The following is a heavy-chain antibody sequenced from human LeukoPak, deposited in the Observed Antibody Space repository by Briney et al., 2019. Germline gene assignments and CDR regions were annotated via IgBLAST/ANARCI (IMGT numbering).Heavy chain of an antibody. CDR2: IYPSGST. V-gene: IGHV4-30-2*01. CDR3: ARASVVAGSGLDY. Sequence: SQTLSLTCAVSGGSISSDGYSWSWIRQPPGKGLEWIAYIYPSGSTYYNPSLKSRVTISVDRSKNQFSLKLNSVTAADTAVYYCARASVVAGSGLDYWGQGTLVTVSS. CDR1: GGSISSDGYS. J-gene: IGHJ4*02. D-gene: IGHD6-19*01.